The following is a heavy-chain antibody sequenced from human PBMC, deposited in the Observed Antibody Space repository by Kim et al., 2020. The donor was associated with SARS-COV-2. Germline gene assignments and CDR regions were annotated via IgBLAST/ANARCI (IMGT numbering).Heavy chain of an antibody. CDR2: IYYSGST. D-gene: IGHD2-15*01. Sequence: SETLSLTCTVSGGSISSYYWSWIRQPPGKGLEWIGYIYYSGSTNYNPSLKSRVTISVDTSKNQFSLKLSSVTAADTAVYYCARGYCSGGSCYWRGNYYYMDVWGKGTTVTVSS. CDR1: GGSISSYY. V-gene: IGHV4-59*01. CDR3: ARGYCSGGSCYWRGNYYYMDV. J-gene: IGHJ6*03.